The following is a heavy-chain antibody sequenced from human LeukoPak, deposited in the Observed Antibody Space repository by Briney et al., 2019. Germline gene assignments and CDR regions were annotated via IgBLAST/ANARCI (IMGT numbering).Heavy chain of an antibody. J-gene: IGHJ4*02. Sequence: PGGSLRLSCAASGFTFSSYSMNWVRQAPGKGLEWVSSISSSSSYIYYADSVKGRFTISRDNAKNSLYLQMNSLRAEDTAVYYCARNPEPLYDSSGYLYYFDYWGQGTLVTVSS. D-gene: IGHD3-22*01. CDR3: ARNPEPLYDSSGYLYYFDY. V-gene: IGHV3-21*01. CDR1: GFTFSSYS. CDR2: ISSSSSYI.